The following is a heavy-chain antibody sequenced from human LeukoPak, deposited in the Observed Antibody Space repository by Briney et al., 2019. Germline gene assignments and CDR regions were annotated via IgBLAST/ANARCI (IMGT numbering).Heavy chain of an antibody. D-gene: IGHD6-13*01. CDR3: AKTPPVKRYSSSSEFDY. J-gene: IGHJ4*02. CDR2: ISYDGSNK. CDR1: GFTFSSYG. V-gene: IGHV3-30*18. Sequence: PGGSLRLSCAASGFTFSSYGMHWVRQAPGKGLEWVALISYDGSNKYYADSVKGRFTISRDNSKNTLYLQMNSPRAEDTAVYYCAKTPPVKRYSSSSEFDYWGQGTLVTVSS.